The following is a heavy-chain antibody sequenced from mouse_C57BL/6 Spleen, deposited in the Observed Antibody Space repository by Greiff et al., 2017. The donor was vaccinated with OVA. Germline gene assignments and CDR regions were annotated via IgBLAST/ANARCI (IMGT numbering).Heavy chain of an antibody. Sequence: VQLQQSGAELVKPGASVKISCKASGYAFSSYWMNWVKQRPGKGLEWIGQIYPGDGDTNYNGKFKGKATLTADKSSSTAYMQLSSLTSEDSAVYFCARGEYYGSRDWYFDVWGTGTTVTVSS. CDR3: ARGEYYGSRDWYFDV. J-gene: IGHJ1*03. CDR1: GYAFSSYW. CDR2: IYPGDGDT. V-gene: IGHV1-80*01. D-gene: IGHD1-1*01.